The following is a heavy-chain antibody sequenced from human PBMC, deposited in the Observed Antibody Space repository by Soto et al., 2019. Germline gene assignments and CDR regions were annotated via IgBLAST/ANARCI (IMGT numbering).Heavy chain of an antibody. D-gene: IGHD3-3*01. CDR2: INHSGRT. J-gene: IGHJ5*02. CDR1: GGSFSGYD. V-gene: IGHV4-34*01. Sequence: XTLSLPCAVYGGSFSGYDWSWIRQPPGKGLEWIGEINHSGRTNYNPSLKSRVTISVDTSKNQFSLKISSVTAADTDVYYCAREASPYDFWSGYYTQNWFDPWGQGILGTVSS. CDR3: AREASPYDFWSGYYTQNWFDP.